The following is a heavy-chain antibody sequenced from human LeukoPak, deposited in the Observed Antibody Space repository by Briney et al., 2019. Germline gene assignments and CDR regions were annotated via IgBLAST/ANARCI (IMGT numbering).Heavy chain of an antibody. Sequence: GASVKVSCKASGYTFTGYYMHWVRQAPGQGLEWMGWINPNSGGTNYAQKFQGRVTMTRDTSISTAYMELSRLRSDDTAVYYCARAYSSGSTYYYYYYMDVWGKGTTVTISS. J-gene: IGHJ6*03. CDR3: ARAYSSGSTYYYYYYMDV. CDR2: INPNSGGT. CDR1: GYTFTGYY. V-gene: IGHV1-2*02. D-gene: IGHD6-19*01.